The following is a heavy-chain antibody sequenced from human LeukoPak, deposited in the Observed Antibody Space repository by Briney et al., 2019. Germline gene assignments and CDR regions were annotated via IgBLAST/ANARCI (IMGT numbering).Heavy chain of an antibody. V-gene: IGHV3-11*04. CDR1: GFTFSDYY. CDR2: ISSSDSTI. J-gene: IGHJ6*03. D-gene: IGHD4-17*01. Sequence: GGSLRLSCAASGFTFSDYYMSWIRQAPGKGLEWVSYISSSDSTIYYADSVKGRFTISRDNAKNSLFLQMNSLRAEDTAVYYCARNGDYVYYYYYMDVWGKGTTVTVSS. CDR3: ARNGDYVYYYYYMDV.